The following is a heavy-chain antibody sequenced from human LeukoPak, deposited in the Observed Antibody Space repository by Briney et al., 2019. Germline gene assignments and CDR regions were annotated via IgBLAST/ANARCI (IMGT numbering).Heavy chain of an antibody. CDR2: ISGGSADT. CDR1: GYTFSDYY. D-gene: IGHD1-7*01. V-gene: IGHV3-11*06. CDR3: ARANYILDV. J-gene: IGHJ6*02. Sequence: PGGSLRLSCAASGYTFSDYYISCIRQAPGKGLEWVSCISGGSADTNYADSVKGRFTISRDNAKNSLYLQMNSLRAEDTAVYYSARANYILDVWGQGITVTVSS.